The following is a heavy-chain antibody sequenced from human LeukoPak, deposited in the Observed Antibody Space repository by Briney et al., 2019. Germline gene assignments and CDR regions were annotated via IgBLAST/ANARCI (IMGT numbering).Heavy chain of an antibody. D-gene: IGHD6-13*01. CDR3: ARGGSWPVKYDY. Sequence: PSETLSLTCAVSGGSLSGFYWSWIRQPPGKGLEWIAEINYSGSTHYSPSLKSRVTIPADTSKNQFSLIVNSVTAADTAVYYCARGGSWPVKYDYWGQGILVTVSS. J-gene: IGHJ4*02. CDR1: GGSLSGFY. V-gene: IGHV4-34*01. CDR2: INYSGST.